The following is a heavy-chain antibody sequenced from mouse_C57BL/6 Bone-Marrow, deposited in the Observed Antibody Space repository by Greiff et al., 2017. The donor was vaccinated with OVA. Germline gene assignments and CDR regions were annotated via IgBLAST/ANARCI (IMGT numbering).Heavy chain of an antibody. CDR2: IDPSDSET. V-gene: IGHV1-52*01. Sequence: QVQLQQPGAELVRPGSSVKLSCKASGYTFTSYWMHWVKQRPIQGLEWIGNIDPSDSETHYNQKFKDKATLTVDKSSSTAYMQLSSLTSEDSAVYYCARSFYSNMDYWGQGTTLTVSS. D-gene: IGHD2-5*01. CDR3: ARSFYSNMDY. CDR1: GYTFTSYW. J-gene: IGHJ2*01.